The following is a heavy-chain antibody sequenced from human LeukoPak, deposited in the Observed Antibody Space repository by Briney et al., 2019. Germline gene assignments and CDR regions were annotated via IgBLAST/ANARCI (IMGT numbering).Heavy chain of an antibody. D-gene: IGHD3-10*01. V-gene: IGHV4-59*01. CDR3: ARDPDGSGSNY. CDR2: IYYSGST. J-gene: IGHJ4*02. Sequence: TSETLSLTCTVSGGSISSYYWSWIRQPPGKGLEWIGYIYYSGSTNYNPSLKSRVTISVKTSKNQFSLKLSSVTAADTAVYYCARDPDGSGSNYWGQGTLVTVSS. CDR1: GGSISSYY.